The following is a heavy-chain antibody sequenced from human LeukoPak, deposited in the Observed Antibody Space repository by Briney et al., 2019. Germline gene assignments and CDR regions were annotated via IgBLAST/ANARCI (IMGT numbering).Heavy chain of an antibody. J-gene: IGHJ6*03. D-gene: IGHD6-19*01. CDR2: ISSSSSYI. V-gene: IGHV3-21*01. CDR1: GFTFSSYN. Sequence: PGGSLRLSCAASGFTFSSYNMNWVRQAPGKGLEWVSSISSSSSYIYYTDSVKGRFTISRDNAKNSLYLQMNSLRAEDTAVYYCARDHPHSSGWYAVYYYYYMDVWGKGTTVTVSS. CDR3: ARDHPHSSGWYAVYYYYYMDV.